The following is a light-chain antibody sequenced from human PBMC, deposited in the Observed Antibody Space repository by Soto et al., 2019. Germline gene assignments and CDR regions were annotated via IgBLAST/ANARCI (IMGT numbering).Light chain of an antibody. V-gene: IGKV3-20*01. CDR3: QQYETSPFT. CDR1: QSVDSSH. Sequence: ETVLTQSPGSLSLSLGDRATLSCRASQSVDSSHLAWYQHRPGRAPRLLVYGASRRATGVPDRFSGSGSGTHFTLSIRRLGSEDFAVYYCQQYETSPFTFGGGTKVDIK. J-gene: IGKJ4*01. CDR2: GAS.